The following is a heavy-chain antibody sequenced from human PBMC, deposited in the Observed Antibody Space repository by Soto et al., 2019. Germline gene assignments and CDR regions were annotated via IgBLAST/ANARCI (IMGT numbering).Heavy chain of an antibody. CDR2: IYYSGST. V-gene: IGHV4-59*08. D-gene: IGHD1-1*01. Sequence: QVQLQESGPGLVKPSETLSLTCTVSGGSISSYYWSWIRQPPGKGLEWIGYIYYSGSTSYTPSPKGRVTISVDTSKNQFSLKLSSVTAADTAVYYCARRYVYSFDYWGQGTLVTVSS. CDR3: ARRYVYSFDY. CDR1: GGSISSYY. J-gene: IGHJ4*02.